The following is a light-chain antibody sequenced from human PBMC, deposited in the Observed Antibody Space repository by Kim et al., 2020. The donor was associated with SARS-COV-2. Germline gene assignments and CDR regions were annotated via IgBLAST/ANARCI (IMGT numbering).Light chain of an antibody. V-gene: IGKV3-11*01. CDR2: DAS. CDR3: QQRGN. Sequence: ANLSLSPGERATLSCRASQSVATYLAWYQQKPGQAPRLLIYDASKRATGIPARFRGSGSGTDFTLTIGTLEPEDSAVYYCQQRGNFGQGTRLEIK. J-gene: IGKJ5*01. CDR1: QSVATY.